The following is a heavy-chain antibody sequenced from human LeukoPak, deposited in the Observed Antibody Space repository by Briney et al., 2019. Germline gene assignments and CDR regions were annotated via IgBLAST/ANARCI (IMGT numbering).Heavy chain of an antibody. D-gene: IGHD6-13*01. Sequence: GGSLRLSCAASGFTFDDYAMHWVRQAPGKGLEWVSGISWNSGSIGYADSVKGRFTISRDNAKNSLYLQMNSLRAEDTALYYCAKGGPGIAAAGMMYNWFDPWGQGTLVTVPS. CDR2: ISWNSGSI. CDR1: GFTFDDYA. V-gene: IGHV3-9*01. CDR3: AKGGPGIAAAGMMYNWFDP. J-gene: IGHJ5*02.